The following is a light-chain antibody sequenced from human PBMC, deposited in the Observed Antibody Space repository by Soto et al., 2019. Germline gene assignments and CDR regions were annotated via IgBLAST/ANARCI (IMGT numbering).Light chain of an antibody. Sequence: EIVLTQSPGTLSLSPLEVATLSVMASQSVASSHLAWYRQKPGQTPRLLIYDASSRATGIPDRISGSGSGTDFTLTISRLEPEDFAVYYCQQYGSAPFTFGPGTKVDIK. V-gene: IGKV3-20*01. CDR1: QSVASSH. CDR3: QQYGSAPFT. J-gene: IGKJ3*01. CDR2: DAS.